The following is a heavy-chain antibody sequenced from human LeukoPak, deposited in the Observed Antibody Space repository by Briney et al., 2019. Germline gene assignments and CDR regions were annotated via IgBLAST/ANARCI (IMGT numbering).Heavy chain of an antibody. D-gene: IGHD3-22*01. CDR2: MNPNSGNT. V-gene: IGHV1-8*03. J-gene: IGHJ4*02. CDR3: ARGYYYYDSSGYLERYFDY. CDR1: GYTFTSYD. Sequence: GASVKVSCKASGYTFTSYDINWVRQATGQALEWMGWMNPNSGNTGYAQKFQGRVTITRNTSISTAYMELSSLRSEDTAVYYCARGYYYYDSSGYLERYFDYWGQGTLVTVSS.